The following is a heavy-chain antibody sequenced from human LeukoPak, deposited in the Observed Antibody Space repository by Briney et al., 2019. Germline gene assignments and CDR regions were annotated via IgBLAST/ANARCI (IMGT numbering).Heavy chain of an antibody. V-gene: IGHV4-39*07. Sequence: PSETLSLTCTASGGSTSSGNYYWGWIRQPPGKGLEWIGEINHSGSTNYNPSLKSRVTISVDTSKNQFSLKLSSVTAADTAVYYCATLRGDDIVVVPAASPPAWGQGTLVTVSS. CDR2: INHSGST. CDR1: GGSTSSGNYY. J-gene: IGHJ4*02. D-gene: IGHD2-2*01. CDR3: ATLRGDDIVVVPAASPPA.